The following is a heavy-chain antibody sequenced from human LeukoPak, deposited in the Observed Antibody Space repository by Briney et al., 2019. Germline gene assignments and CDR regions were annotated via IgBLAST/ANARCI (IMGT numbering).Heavy chain of an antibody. J-gene: IGHJ4*02. D-gene: IGHD3-3*01. CDR1: GGSISSGSYY. CDR3: ARATYYDLLFDY. V-gene: IGHV4-61*02. CDR2: IYTSGST. Sequence: SSQTLSLTCTVSGGSISSGSYYWSWIRQPAGKGLEWIGRIYTSGSTNYNPSLKSRVTISVDTSKNQFSLKLSSVTAADTAVYYCARATYYDLLFDYWGQGTLVTVSS.